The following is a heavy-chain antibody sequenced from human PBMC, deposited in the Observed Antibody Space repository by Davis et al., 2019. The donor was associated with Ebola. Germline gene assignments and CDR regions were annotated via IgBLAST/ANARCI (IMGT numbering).Heavy chain of an antibody. CDR3: ASSGISHFFYYGLDV. V-gene: IGHV4-59*01. J-gene: IGHJ6*02. Sequence: SETLSLTCTVSGASITSFYWSWIRQPPGKGLEWIGYIYYSGITHYNPSLKSRVTISVDTSKNQFSLKLRSVTAADTAVYFCASSGISHFFYYGLDVWGQGTTVTVS. D-gene: IGHD3-3*02. CDR2: IYYSGIT. CDR1: GASITSFY.